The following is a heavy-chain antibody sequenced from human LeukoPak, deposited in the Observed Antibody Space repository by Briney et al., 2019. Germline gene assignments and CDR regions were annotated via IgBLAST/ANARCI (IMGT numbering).Heavy chain of an antibody. Sequence: SEPLSLTCSVWGSSISSYYWIWIRQPAGKALEGIGRIYTCGRTNYNPSLKSRVTMSEDTSKTQCSLKLSSVSAADTAVYYCARDYDGSGITDCGQGTLVSVSS. J-gene: IGHJ4*02. CDR1: GSSISSYY. CDR2: IYTCGRT. V-gene: IGHV4-4*07. CDR3: ARDYDGSGITD. D-gene: IGHD3-22*01.